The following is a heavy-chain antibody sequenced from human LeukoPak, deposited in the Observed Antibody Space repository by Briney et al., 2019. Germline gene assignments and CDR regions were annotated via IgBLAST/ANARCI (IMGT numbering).Heavy chain of an antibody. CDR1: GGSFSGYY. D-gene: IGHD3-22*01. J-gene: IGHJ4*02. V-gene: IGHV4-34*01. CDR2: INHSGST. Sequence: PSETLSLTCAVYGGSFSGYYWSWIRQPPGKGLEWIGEINHSGSTNYNPSLKSRVTISVDTSKNQFSLKLSSLTAAEPAVYYWSRKALYYDRSGFLDYWGQGTLVTVSS. CDR3: SRKALYYDRSGFLDY.